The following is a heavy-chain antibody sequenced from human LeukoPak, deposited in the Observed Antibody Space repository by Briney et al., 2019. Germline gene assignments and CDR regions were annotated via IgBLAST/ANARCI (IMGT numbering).Heavy chain of an antibody. CDR1: GYTFTSYG. CDR3: ARVRGTTVRGVHNWFDP. V-gene: IGHV1-18*01. J-gene: IGHJ5*02. CDR2: ISAYNGNT. D-gene: IGHD3-10*01. Sequence: ASVKVSCKASGYTFTSYGISWVRQAPGQGLEWMGWISAYNGNTNYAQKLQGRVTMTTDTSTSTAYMELRSLRSDDTAVYYCARVRGTTVRGVHNWFDPWGQGTLVTVSS.